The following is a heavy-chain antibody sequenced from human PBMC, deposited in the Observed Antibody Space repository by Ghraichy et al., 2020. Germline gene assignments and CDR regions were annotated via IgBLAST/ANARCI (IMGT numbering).Heavy chain of an antibody. D-gene: IGHD2-2*01. Sequence: SVKVSCKASGGTFSSYAISWVRQAPGQGLEWMGGIIPIFGTANYAQKFQGRVTITADESTSTAYMELSSLRSEDTAVYYCARDPSLYCSSTSCPLLSLDAYGMDVWGQCTTVTVAS. J-gene: IGHJ6*02. CDR2: IIPIFGTA. CDR1: GGTFSSYA. CDR3: ARDPSLYCSSTSCPLLSLDAYGMDV. V-gene: IGHV1-69*13.